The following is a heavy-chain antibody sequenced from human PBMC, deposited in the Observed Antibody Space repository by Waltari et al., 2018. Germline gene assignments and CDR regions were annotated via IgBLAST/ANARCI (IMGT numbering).Heavy chain of an antibody. J-gene: IGHJ4*02. D-gene: IGHD6-19*01. CDR1: GFTFGDYA. Sequence: EVQLVESGGGLVQPGRSLRLSCTASGFTFGDYAMSWVRQAPGKGLEWVGFIRRKAYGGKTEYAGSVKGRFIISRDESKSIAYLQMNSLKTEDTAVYYCTRDTPPSGWHSYFDYWGQGTLVTVSS. CDR2: IRRKAYGGKT. V-gene: IGHV3-49*04. CDR3: TRDTPPSGWHSYFDY.